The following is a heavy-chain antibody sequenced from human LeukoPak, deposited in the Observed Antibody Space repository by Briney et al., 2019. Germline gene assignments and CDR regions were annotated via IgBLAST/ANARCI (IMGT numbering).Heavy chain of an antibody. CDR1: GGTFSSYA. Sequence: GASVKVSCKASGGTFSSYAISWVRQAPGQGLEWMGRIIPISGTANYAQKFQGRVTITTDESTSTAYMELSSLRSEDTAVYYCAATMVRGNTLDYWGQGTLVTVSS. CDR3: AATMVRGNTLDY. D-gene: IGHD3-10*01. J-gene: IGHJ4*02. V-gene: IGHV1-69*05. CDR2: IIPISGTA.